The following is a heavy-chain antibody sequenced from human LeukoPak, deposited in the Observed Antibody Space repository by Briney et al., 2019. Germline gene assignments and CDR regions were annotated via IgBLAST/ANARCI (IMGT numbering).Heavy chain of an antibody. CDR1: GFTFRSYA. CDR2: ISYDGNNQ. Sequence: GRSLRLSCAASGFTFRSYAMHWVRQAPGTGLEWVSFISYDGNNQYCADSVKGRFTISRDNSKNTLYLQMNSLRTEDTAVYYCAKDAGDQGYFDYWGQGTLVTVSS. V-gene: IGHV3-30*04. D-gene: IGHD3-16*01. J-gene: IGHJ4*02. CDR3: AKDAGDQGYFDY.